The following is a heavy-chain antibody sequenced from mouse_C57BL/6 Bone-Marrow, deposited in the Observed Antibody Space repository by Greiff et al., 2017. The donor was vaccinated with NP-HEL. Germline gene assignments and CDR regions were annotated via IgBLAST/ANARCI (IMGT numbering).Heavy chain of an antibody. CDR3: AREHGDERGAWFAY. J-gene: IGHJ3*01. Sequence: EVQLQQSGAELVKPGASVKLSCTASGFNIKDYYMHWVKQRTEQGLEWIGRIDPEDGETKSAPKFQGKATITADTSSNTAYLQLSSLTSEDTAVYYCAREHGDERGAWFAYWGQGTLVTVSA. V-gene: IGHV14-2*01. CDR1: GFNIKDYY. CDR2: IDPEDGET. D-gene: IGHD3-3*01.